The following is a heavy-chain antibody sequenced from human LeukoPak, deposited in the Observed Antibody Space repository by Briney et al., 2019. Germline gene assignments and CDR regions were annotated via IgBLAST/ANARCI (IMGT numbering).Heavy chain of an antibody. Sequence: ASVKVSCKVSGYTLTELSMHWVRQAPGKGLEWMGGFDPEDGETIYAQKFQGRVTMTEDTSTDTAYMELSSLRSEDTAVYYCATDLNTGGAADYWGQGTLVTVSS. CDR1: GYTLTELS. V-gene: IGHV1-24*01. CDR3: ATDLNTGGAADY. CDR2: FDPEDGET. D-gene: IGHD2-8*02. J-gene: IGHJ4*02.